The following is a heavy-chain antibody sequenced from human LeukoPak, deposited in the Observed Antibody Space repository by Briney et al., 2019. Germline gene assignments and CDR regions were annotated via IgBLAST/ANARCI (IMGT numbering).Heavy chain of an antibody. V-gene: IGHV3-30-3*01. CDR1: GFTFSSYA. J-gene: IGHJ5*02. D-gene: IGHD3-16*02. CDR2: ISYDGSNK. Sequence: GGSLTLSCAASGFTFSSYAMHWVHQAPGKGLEWVAVISYDGSNKYYADSVKGRFTISRDNSKNTLYLQMNSLRAEDTAVYYCAREYDYVWGSYRWFDPWGQGTLVTVSS. CDR3: AREYDYVWGSYRWFDP.